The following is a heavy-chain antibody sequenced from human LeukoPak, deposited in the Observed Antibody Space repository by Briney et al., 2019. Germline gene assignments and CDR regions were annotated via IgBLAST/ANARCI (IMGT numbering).Heavy chain of an antibody. CDR1: GYSFTSNW. CDR2: IYPGDSDT. J-gene: IGHJ4*02. V-gene: IGHV5-51*01. CDR3: ARLVSSRVFDY. D-gene: IGHD3-3*01. Sequence: GESLKISCKGSGYSFTSNWIGWVRQMPGKGLEWMGIIYPGDSDTRYSPSFQGQVTISADKSISIAYLQWSSLKAPDTAMYYCARLVSSRVFDYWGQGTLVTVSS.